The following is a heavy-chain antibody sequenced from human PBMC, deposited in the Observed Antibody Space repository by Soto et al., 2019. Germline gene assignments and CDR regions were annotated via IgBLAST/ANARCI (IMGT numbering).Heavy chain of an antibody. CDR1: GFTFSGHW. Sequence: GGSLRLSCAASGFTFSGHWMHWVRQVPGKGLVWVSCISSDGSSISYADSVRGRFTISRDNAKSTLYLEMNSLRPEDTAVYYCVRDSSGGYWGQGTLVTVSS. J-gene: IGHJ4*02. V-gene: IGHV3-74*01. D-gene: IGHD6-19*01. CDR3: VRDSSGGY. CDR2: ISSDGSSI.